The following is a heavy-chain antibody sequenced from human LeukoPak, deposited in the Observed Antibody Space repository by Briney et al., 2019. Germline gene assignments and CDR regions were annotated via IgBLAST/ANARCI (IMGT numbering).Heavy chain of an antibody. CDR3: ARGWPTGRLMITFHP. V-gene: IGHV4-61*10. Sequence: PSETLSLTCTLSGGSISSGSYYWSWIRQPAGKGLEWIGHIYSSGSTNHNPSLKSRVTISVDTSKNQFSLKLRSVTAADTAVYYCARGWPTGRLMITFHPWGQGTLVTVSS. D-gene: IGHD3-16*01. CDR1: GGSISSGSYY. CDR2: IYSSGST. J-gene: IGHJ5*02.